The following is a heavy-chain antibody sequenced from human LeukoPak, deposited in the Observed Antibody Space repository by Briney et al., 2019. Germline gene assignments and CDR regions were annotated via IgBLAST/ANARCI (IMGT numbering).Heavy chain of an antibody. Sequence: GGSLRLSCAASGFTFSSYWMSWVRQAPGKGLEWVANIKQDGSEKYYVDSVKGRFTISRDNAKNSLYLQMNSLRAEDTAVYYCAREGREADYDFWSGYYTHYYYYGMDVWGQGTTVTVSS. CDR1: GFTFSSYW. CDR3: AREGREADYDFWSGYYTHYYYYGMDV. D-gene: IGHD3-3*01. J-gene: IGHJ6*02. V-gene: IGHV3-7*01. CDR2: IKQDGSEK.